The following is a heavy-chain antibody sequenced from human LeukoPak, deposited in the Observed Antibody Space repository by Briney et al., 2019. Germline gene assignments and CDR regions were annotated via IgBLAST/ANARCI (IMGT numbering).Heavy chain of an antibody. D-gene: IGHD2-15*01. CDR2: IKHNSGGT. Sequence: ASVKVSCKASGYPLTRYYMPWVRPAPGQGLEWMGWIKHNSGGTNYAQNFHGRVTMTRDTSISTAYMELSRLRSDDTAVYYCARSSYCSAISSYRENYYALDVWGQGTTVTVSS. J-gene: IGHJ6*02. CDR3: ARSSYCSAISSYRENYYALDV. V-gene: IGHV1-2*02. CDR1: GYPLTRYY.